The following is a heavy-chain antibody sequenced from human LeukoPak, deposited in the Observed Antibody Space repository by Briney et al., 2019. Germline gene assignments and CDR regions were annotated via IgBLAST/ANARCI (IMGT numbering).Heavy chain of an antibody. Sequence: GASVKVSCKASGYTFTGYYMHWVRQAPGQGLEWMGWINPNSGGTNYAQKFQGRVTMTRDTSISTAYMELSRLRAEDTAVYYCAKGRGTMVREYYFDYWGQGTLVTVSS. CDR3: AKGRGTMVREYYFDY. V-gene: IGHV1-2*02. CDR1: GYTFTGYY. D-gene: IGHD3-10*01. CDR2: INPNSGGT. J-gene: IGHJ4*02.